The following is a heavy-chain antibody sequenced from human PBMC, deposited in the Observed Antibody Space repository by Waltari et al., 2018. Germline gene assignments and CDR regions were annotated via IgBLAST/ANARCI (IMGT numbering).Heavy chain of an antibody. CDR3: AKESNFGAGTYHYFYGIDI. J-gene: IGHJ6*02. Sequence: QVQLVESGGGVVQSGKSLRPSCAASGFTFSNYGMHWVRQAPGKGLEWVALISYNGHNEYYADSVKGRFNISRYNCNNILSLQMNNLRGDDTAVYYCAKESNFGAGTYHYFYGIDIWGQGTTVTVSS. CDR1: GFTFSNYG. V-gene: IGHV3-30*18. D-gene: IGHD3-10*01. CDR2: ISYNGHNE.